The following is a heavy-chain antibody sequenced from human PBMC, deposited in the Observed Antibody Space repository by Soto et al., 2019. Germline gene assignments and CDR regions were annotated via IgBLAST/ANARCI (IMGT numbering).Heavy chain of an antibody. CDR1: GGSISSGDYY. V-gene: IGHV4-30-4*01. CDR2: IYYSGST. J-gene: IGHJ4*02. Sequence: SETLSLTCSVSGGSISSGDYYWSWIRQPPGKGLEWIGYIYYSGSTYYNPSLKSRVTISVDTSKNQFSLKLSSVTAADTAVYYCARGMATMVQDYWGQGTLVTVSS. CDR3: ARGMATMVQDY. D-gene: IGHD3-10*01.